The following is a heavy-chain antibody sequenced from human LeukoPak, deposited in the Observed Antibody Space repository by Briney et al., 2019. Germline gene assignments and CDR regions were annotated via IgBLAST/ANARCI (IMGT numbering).Heavy chain of an antibody. J-gene: IGHJ4*02. CDR2: IFHSGST. CDR1: GGSISSGGYY. Sequence: SETLSLTCTVSGGSISSGGYYWSWIRQPPGKGLEWIGYIFHSGSTYYNPSLKSRVTISVDRSKNLFSLNLSSVTAADTAFYYCASSYCSTTSCYTGDYWGQGTLVTVSS. CDR3: ASSYCSTTSCYTGDY. V-gene: IGHV4-30-2*01. D-gene: IGHD2-2*02.